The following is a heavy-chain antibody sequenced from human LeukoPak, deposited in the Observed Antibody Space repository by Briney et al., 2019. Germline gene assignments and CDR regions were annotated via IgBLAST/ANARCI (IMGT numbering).Heavy chain of an antibody. Sequence: ASVKVSCKASGYTFTSYGISWVRQAPGQGLEWMGWISAYNGNTNYAQKLQGRVTMTTDTSTGTAYMELRSLRSDDTAVYYCARGYPGTTSTGGFDLWGRGTLVTVSS. CDR2: ISAYNGNT. J-gene: IGHJ2*01. V-gene: IGHV1-18*01. D-gene: IGHD1-1*01. CDR3: ARGYPGTTSTGGFDL. CDR1: GYTFTSYG.